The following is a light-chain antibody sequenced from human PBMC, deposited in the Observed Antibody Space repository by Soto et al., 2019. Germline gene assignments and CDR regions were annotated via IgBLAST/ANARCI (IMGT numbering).Light chain of an antibody. V-gene: IGLV1-44*01. J-gene: IGLJ1*01. CDR3: AAWDDRSVSALYV. Sequence: QSVLTQPPSASGTPGQRVTISCSGSSSNIGSDTVNWYQQLPGTAPKLLIYSGYQRSSGVPDRFSGSKSGTSASLAISGLQSEDEADYYCAAWDDRSVSALYVFGTGTKVTVL. CDR1: SSNIGSDT. CDR2: SGY.